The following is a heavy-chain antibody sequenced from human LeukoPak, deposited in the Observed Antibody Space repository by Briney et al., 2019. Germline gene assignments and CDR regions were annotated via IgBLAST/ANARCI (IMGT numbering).Heavy chain of an antibody. D-gene: IGHD6-19*01. CDR1: GGSISSYY. CDR3: ARQMAVAGDFDY. Sequence: SETLSLTCTVSGGSISSYYWSWIPQHPGKGLEWLASIFYTGSSSYNPSLKTRVTISVDTSKNQLFLKLSSVTAADTAVYYCARQMAVAGDFDYWGQGTLVTVSS. J-gene: IGHJ4*02. V-gene: IGHV4-59*08. CDR2: IFYTGSS.